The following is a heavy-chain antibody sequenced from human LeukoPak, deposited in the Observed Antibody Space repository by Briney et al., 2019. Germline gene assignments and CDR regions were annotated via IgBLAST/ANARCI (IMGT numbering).Heavy chain of an antibody. D-gene: IGHD2/OR15-2a*01. CDR2: ISNSGHII. J-gene: IGHJ3*02. Sequence: GGSLRLSCAASGFTFSDSYMSWIRQSPGKGLEWVSHISNSGHIIYYADSVKGRFTISRDNAKNSLYLQMNSLRAEDTAVYYCARVSILIVPYYAFDIWGQGTMVTVSS. V-gene: IGHV3-11*04. CDR3: ARVSILIVPYYAFDI. CDR1: GFTFSDSY.